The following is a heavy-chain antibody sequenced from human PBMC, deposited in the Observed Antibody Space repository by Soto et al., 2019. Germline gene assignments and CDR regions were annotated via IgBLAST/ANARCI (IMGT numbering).Heavy chain of an antibody. Sequence: ASVKVSCKASGYTFTRYVISWVRQAPGQGLERMRWISAYNGNTNYAQKLQGRVTMTTDTSTSTAYMELRSLRSDDTAVYYCARDRQKYCTNGLCHKVSYYYGMDVWGQGTTVTVSS. D-gene: IGHD2-8*01. CDR1: GYTFTRYV. CDR3: ARDRQKYCTNGLCHKVSYYYGMDV. V-gene: IGHV1-18*01. J-gene: IGHJ6*02. CDR2: ISAYNGNT.